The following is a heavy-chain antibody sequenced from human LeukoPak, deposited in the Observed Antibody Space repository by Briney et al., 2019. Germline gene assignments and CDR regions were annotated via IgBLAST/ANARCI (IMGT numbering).Heavy chain of an antibody. Sequence: GGSLRLSCAASGFTFSDYYMSWIRQAPGEGLEGVSYISSSGSTIYYADSVKGLFTISRDNAKNSLYLQMNSLRAEDTAVYYCARDQTFYSNTFDYWGQGTLVTVSS. CDR2: ISSSGSTI. V-gene: IGHV3-11*01. CDR3: ARDQTFYSNTFDY. D-gene: IGHD4-4*01. J-gene: IGHJ4*02. CDR1: GFTFSDYY.